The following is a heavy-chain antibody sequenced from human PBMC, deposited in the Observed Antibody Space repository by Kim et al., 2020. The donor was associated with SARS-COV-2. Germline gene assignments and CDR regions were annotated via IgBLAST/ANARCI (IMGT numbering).Heavy chain of an antibody. Sequence: SETLSLTCTVSGGSISSSSYYWGWIRQPPGKGLEWIGSIYYSGSTYYNPSLKSRVTISVDTSKNQFSLKLSSVTAADTAVYYCARDPFITMILLAKGYYYGLDVWGQGTTVTVSS. D-gene: IGHD3-22*01. CDR1: GGSISSSSYY. CDR3: ARDPFITMILLAKGYYYGLDV. V-gene: IGHV4-39*02. J-gene: IGHJ6*02. CDR2: IYYSGST.